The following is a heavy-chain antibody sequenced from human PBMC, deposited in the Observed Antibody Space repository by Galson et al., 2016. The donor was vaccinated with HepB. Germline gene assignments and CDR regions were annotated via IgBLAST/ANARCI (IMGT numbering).Heavy chain of an antibody. D-gene: IGHD2/OR15-2a*01. CDR1: GFTFSSYG. CDR3: AKSRIYFYYMDI. V-gene: IGHV3-30*18. Sequence: SLRLSCAASGFTFSSYGIHWVRQAPGKGLEWVDVISYDGSEKYYGDSAKGRFTISRDNSKNMVFLQMNSLRPEDTAVYFCAKSRIYFYYMDIWGKGTTITVSS. CDR2: ISYDGSEK. J-gene: IGHJ6*03.